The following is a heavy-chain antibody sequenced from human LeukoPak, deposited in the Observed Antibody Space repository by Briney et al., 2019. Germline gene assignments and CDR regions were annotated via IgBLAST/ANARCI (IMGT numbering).Heavy chain of an antibody. Sequence: SETLSLTCTVSGYSISSGYYWGWIRQPPGKGLEWIGSIYHSGSTHYNPSLKSRVTISVDTSKNQFSLKLSSVTAADTAVYYCVNQGGYYFDYWGQGTLVTVSS. D-gene: IGHD3-16*01. V-gene: IGHV4-38-2*02. CDR1: GYSISSGYY. CDR3: VNQGGYYFDY. J-gene: IGHJ4*02. CDR2: IYHSGST.